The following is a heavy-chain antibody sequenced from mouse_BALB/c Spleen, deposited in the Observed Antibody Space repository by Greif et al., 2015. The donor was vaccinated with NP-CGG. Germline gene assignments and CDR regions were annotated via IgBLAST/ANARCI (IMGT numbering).Heavy chain of an antibody. J-gene: IGHJ2*01. CDR1: GFTFSSFG. V-gene: IGHV5-17*02. CDR3: ARLFDY. Sequence: EVHLVESGGGLVQPGGSRKLSCAASGFTFSSFGMHWVRQAPEKGLEWVAYISSGSSTIYYADTVKGRFTISRDNPKNPLFLQMTSLRSEDTAMYYCARLFDYWGQGTTLTVSS. CDR2: ISSGSSTI.